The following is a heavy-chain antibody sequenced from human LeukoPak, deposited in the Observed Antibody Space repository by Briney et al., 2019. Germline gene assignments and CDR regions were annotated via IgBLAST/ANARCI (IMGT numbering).Heavy chain of an antibody. V-gene: IGHV3-53*01. D-gene: IGHD6-19*01. CDR1: GFTVSTNY. CDR2: IYGDDST. CDR3: ARRFITGWYLDY. J-gene: IGHJ4*02. Sequence: PGGSLRPSCAAAGFTVSTNYMSWVRQAPGKGLEWVSIIYGDDSTYYADSVKGRFTISRDNSKNTVYLQMNSLSPEYTALYYCARRFITGWYLDYWGQGTLVTVSS.